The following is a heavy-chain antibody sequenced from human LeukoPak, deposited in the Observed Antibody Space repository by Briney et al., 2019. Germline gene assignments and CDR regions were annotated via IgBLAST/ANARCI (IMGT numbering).Heavy chain of an antibody. Sequence: SETLSLTCTVSGGSISSSSYYWGWVRQPPGRGVGWIGSIYYSGSTYYNPSLKSRVTISVDTSKNQFSLKLSSVTAADTAVYYCARFGSATIARFDYWGQGALVTVSS. V-gene: IGHV4-39*01. CDR1: GGSISSSSYY. CDR3: ARFGSATIARFDY. CDR2: IYYSGST. J-gene: IGHJ4*01. D-gene: IGHD5-24*01.